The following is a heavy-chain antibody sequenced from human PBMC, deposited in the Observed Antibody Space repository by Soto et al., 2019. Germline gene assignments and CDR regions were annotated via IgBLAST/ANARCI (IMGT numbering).Heavy chain of an antibody. V-gene: IGHV4-31*03. CDR2: IYYSGST. J-gene: IGHJ4*02. CDR1: GGSISSGGYY. Sequence: PSETLSLTCTVSGGSISSGGYYWSWIRQHPGKGLEWIGYIYYSGSTYYNPSLKSRVTISVDTSKNQFSLKLSSVTAADTAVYYCATERYSGYDGGVMDYWGQGTLVTVSS. CDR3: ATERYSGYDGGVMDY. D-gene: IGHD5-12*01.